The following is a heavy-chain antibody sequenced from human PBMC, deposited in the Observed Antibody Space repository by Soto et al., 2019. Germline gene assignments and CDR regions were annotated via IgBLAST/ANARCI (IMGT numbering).Heavy chain of an antibody. Sequence: QVQLVQSGAEVKKPGSSVKVSCKASGGTFSSYTISWVRQAPGQGLEWMGRIIPILGIANYAQKFQGRVTITADKSTSTAYMGLSSLRSEDTAVYYCAGEAYPGDSSGYPPFDYWGQGTLVTVSS. CDR1: GGTFSSYT. J-gene: IGHJ4*02. CDR3: AGEAYPGDSSGYPPFDY. V-gene: IGHV1-69*08. CDR2: IIPILGIA. D-gene: IGHD3-22*01.